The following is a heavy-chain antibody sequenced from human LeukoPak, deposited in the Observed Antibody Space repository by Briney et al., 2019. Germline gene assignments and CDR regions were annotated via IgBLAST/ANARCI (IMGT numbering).Heavy chain of an antibody. J-gene: IGHJ5*02. V-gene: IGHV3-23*01. CDR1: GFTFSSYA. D-gene: IGHD6-19*01. CDR2: ISGSGGST. Sequence: GGSLRLSCAASGFTFSSYAMSWVRQAPGKGLEWVSAISGSGGSTYHAGSVKGRFTISRDNSKNTLYLQMNSLRAEDTAVYYCAKVTDRSGWYWFDPWGQGTLVTVSS. CDR3: AKVTDRSGWYWFDP.